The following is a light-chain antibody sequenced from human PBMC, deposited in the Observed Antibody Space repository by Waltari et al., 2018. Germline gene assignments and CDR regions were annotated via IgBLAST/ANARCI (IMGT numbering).Light chain of an antibody. CDR1: QRVSSN. V-gene: IGKV3-15*01. J-gene: IGKJ1*01. CDR3: QQYNNWPPWT. CDR2: GAS. Sequence: EIVMPQSPATLSVSPGERATLSCRASQRVSSNLAWYQQKPGQAPRLLIYGASTRATGIPARFSGSGSGTEFTLTISSLQSEDFAVYYCQQYNNWPPWTFGQGTKVEIK.